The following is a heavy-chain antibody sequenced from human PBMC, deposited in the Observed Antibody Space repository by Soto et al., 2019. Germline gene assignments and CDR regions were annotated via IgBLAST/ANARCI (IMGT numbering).Heavy chain of an antibody. Sequence: GGSLRLSGSASGFTRSRHTMSWVRQAPGKRIEWVSFMGSRTADMCSAYSVKGLFTISRDNAKNSLYLDLCRLRAEDTAGYFWVRDDYDTSGYPNTCDMRGQGTMVT. J-gene: IGHJ3*02. CDR1: GFTRSRHT. D-gene: IGHD3-22*01. CDR3: VRDDYDTSGYPNTCDM. V-gene: IGHV3-21*01. CDR2: MGSRTADM.